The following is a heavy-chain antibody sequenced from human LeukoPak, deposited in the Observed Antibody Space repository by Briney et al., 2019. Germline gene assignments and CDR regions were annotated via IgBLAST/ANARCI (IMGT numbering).Heavy chain of an antibody. CDR1: RFTFSSYE. CDR3: ARTTTMATLVH. D-gene: IGHD5-24*01. V-gene: IGHV3-48*03. CDR2: ISSSGSTI. Sequence: PGGSLRLSCAASRFTFSSYEMNWVRQAPGKGLEWISYISSSGSTIYYADSVKGRFAISRDNAKNSLYLQMNSLRAEDTAVYYCARTTTMATLVHWGQGTLVTVSP. J-gene: IGHJ5*02.